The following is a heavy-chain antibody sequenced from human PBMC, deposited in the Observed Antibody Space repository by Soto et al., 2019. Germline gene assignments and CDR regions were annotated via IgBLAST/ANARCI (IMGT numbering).Heavy chain of an antibody. CDR3: AKNQFVWSGYPDYYYYGMDV. Sequence: GGSLRLSCAASGFTFSSYAMSWVRQAPGKGLEWVSAISGSGGSTYYADSVKGRFTISRDNSKNTLYLQMNSLRAEDTAVYYCAKNQFVWSGYPDYYYYGMDVWGQGTTVTSP. CDR2: ISGSGGST. D-gene: IGHD3-3*01. J-gene: IGHJ6*02. V-gene: IGHV3-23*01. CDR1: GFTFSSYA.